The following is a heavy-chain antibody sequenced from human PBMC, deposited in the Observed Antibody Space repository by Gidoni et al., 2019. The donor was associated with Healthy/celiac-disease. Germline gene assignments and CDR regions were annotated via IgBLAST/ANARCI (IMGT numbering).Heavy chain of an antibody. J-gene: IGHJ4*02. V-gene: IGHV3-30-3*01. CDR2: ISYDGSNK. CDR3: ARDRWSMVRGVIDY. D-gene: IGHD3-10*01. Sequence: QLPLVESGGCVVQPGRSLSLSCAASGFPFSSYAMHWVRQAPGKGLEWVAVISYDGSNKYYADSVKGRFTISRDNSKNTLYLQMNSLRAEDTAVYDCARDRWSMVRGVIDYWGQGTLVTVSS. CDR1: GFPFSSYA.